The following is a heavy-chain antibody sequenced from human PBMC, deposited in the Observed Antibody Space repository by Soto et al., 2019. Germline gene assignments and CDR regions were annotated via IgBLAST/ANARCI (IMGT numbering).Heavy chain of an antibody. V-gene: IGHV1-18*01. CDR3: ARDSSIXVAGPTGNYYYYYGMDV. D-gene: IGHD6-19*01. Sequence: GAAVKVSCKASGYTFTSYGISWVRQAPGQGLEWMGWISAYNGNTNYAQKLQGRVTMTTDTSTSTAYMELRSLRSDGTAVYYCARDSSIXVAGPTGNYYYYYGMDVWGQGTTVTVSS. CDR1: GYTFTSYG. J-gene: IGHJ6*02. CDR2: ISAYNGNT.